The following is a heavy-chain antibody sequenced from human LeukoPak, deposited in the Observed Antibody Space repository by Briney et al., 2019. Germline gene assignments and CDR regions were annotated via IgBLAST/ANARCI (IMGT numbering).Heavy chain of an antibody. CDR3: ARDPETYSSSWYYYYYGMDV. CDR1: GYTFTSYA. CDR2: INAGNSNT. Sequence: ASVKVSCKASGYTFTSYAMHWVRQAPGQRLEWMGWINAGNSNTKYSQKFQGRVTITRDTSASTAYMELSSLRSEDTAVYYCARDPETYSSSWYYYYYGMDVWGQGTTVTVSS. V-gene: IGHV1-3*01. J-gene: IGHJ6*02. D-gene: IGHD6-13*01.